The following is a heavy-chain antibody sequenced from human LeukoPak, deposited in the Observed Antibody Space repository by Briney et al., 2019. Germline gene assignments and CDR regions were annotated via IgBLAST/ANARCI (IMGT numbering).Heavy chain of an antibody. CDR3: AKVRGERNY. D-gene: IGHD5-12*01. V-gene: IGHV3-23*01. CDR2: ISSSGSTS. CDR1: GFTFGDYA. J-gene: IGHJ4*02. Sequence: PGGSLRLSCTASGFTFGDYAMSWVRQAPGKGLEWVSYISSSGSTSYYADSVKVRFTISRDNSKNTLYLQMNSLRAEDTAVYYCAKVRGERNYWGQGTLVTVSS.